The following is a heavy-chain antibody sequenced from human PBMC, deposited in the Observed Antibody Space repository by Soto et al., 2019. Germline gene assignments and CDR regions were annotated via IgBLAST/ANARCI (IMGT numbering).Heavy chain of an antibody. CDR1: GYTFTSYG. V-gene: IGHV1-18*01. J-gene: IGHJ4*02. CDR2: ISAYNGNT. D-gene: IGHD2-2*01. CDR3: ARAHYAANPFDY. Sequence: ASVKVSCKASGYTFTSYGISWVRQAPGQGLEWMGWISAYNGNTNYAQKLQGRVTMTTDTSTSTAYMELRSLRSDDTAVYCCARAHYAANPFDYWGQGTLVTVSS.